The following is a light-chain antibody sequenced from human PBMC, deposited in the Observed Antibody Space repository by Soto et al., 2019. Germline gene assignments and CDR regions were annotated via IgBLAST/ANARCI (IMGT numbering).Light chain of an antibody. CDR2: AAS. CDR1: QGISSY. V-gene: IGKV1-8*01. CDR3: QQYYSYPRG. Sequence: AIRMTQSPSSLSASTGDRVTITCRASQGISSYLAWYQQKPGKAPKLLIYAASTLQSVVPSRFSGSVSGTDFTLTISCLQSEYFATYYCQQYYSYPRGFGQGTKVEIK. J-gene: IGKJ1*01.